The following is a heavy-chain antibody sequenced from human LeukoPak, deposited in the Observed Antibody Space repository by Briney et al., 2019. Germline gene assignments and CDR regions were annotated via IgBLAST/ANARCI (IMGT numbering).Heavy chain of an antibody. J-gene: IGHJ4*02. CDR3: ARDPFTPHYDILTGYYPLYFDY. Sequence: PGGSLRLSCAASGFTFSSYGMHWVRQAPGKGLEWVAVIWYDGSNKYYADSVKGRFTISRDNSKNTLYLQMNSLRAEDTAVYYCARDPFTPHYDILTGYYPLYFDYWGQGTLVTVSS. D-gene: IGHD3-9*01. CDR1: GFTFSSYG. CDR2: IWYDGSNK. V-gene: IGHV3-33*01.